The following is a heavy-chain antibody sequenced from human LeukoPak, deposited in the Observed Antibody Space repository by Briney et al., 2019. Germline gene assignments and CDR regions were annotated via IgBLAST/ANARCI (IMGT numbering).Heavy chain of an antibody. V-gene: IGHV1-2*02. J-gene: IGHJ3*02. D-gene: IGHD6-13*01. CDR3: ARDRGSSSWLDAFDI. CDR1: GYTFTGYY. Sequence: ASVKVSCKASGYTFTGYYMHWVRQAPGQGLEWMGWINSNSGGTNYAQKFQGRVTMTRDTSISTAYMELSRLRSDDTAVYYCARDRGSSSWLDAFDIWGQGTMVTVSS. CDR2: INSNSGGT.